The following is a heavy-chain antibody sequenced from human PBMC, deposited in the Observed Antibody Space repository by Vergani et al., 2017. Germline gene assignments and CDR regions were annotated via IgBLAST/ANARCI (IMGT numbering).Heavy chain of an antibody. V-gene: IGHV1-69*02. D-gene: IGHD2-15*01. CDR3: AGDLGYCSSGSCSY. J-gene: IGHJ4*02. CDR1: GGTFSSYT. Sequence: QVQLVQSGAEVKKPGSSVKVSCKASGGTFSSYTISWVRQAPGQGLEWMGRIIPILGIANYAQKFQGRVTITPDKSTSTAYMELSSLRSEDTAVYYCAGDLGYCSSGSCSYGGEGTLVTVSS. CDR2: IIPILGIA.